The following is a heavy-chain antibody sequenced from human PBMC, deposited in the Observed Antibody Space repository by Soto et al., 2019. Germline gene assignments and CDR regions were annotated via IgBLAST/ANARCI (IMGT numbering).Heavy chain of an antibody. D-gene: IGHD3-3*01. CDR3: AKVNAFWTGYYSTHWLAT. CDR2: IYYSGST. CDR1: GGSINSYY. V-gene: IGHV4-59*01. Sequence: PSETLSLTCTVSGGSINSYYWSWIRQPPGKGLEWIGYIYYSGSTNYNPSLKSRVTISVDTSKNQCSLKISSVPAADTAVYSCAKVNAFWTGYYSTHWLATWGQGTLVTVSS. J-gene: IGHJ5*02.